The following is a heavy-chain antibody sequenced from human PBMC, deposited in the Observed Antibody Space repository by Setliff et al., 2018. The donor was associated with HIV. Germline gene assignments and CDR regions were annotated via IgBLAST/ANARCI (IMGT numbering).Heavy chain of an antibody. CDR3: AKGDSFVFSYVYPGY. V-gene: IGHV3-21*01. Sequence: PGGSLRLSCVASGFSFSRYTMMWVRQTPGKGLEWVSSITSNLNYKYADSVKGRFTISRDNTKNSLYLQMNSLRAEDTAVYYCAKGDSFVFSYVYPGYWGPGTLVTVSS. J-gene: IGHJ4*02. CDR1: GFSFSRYT. CDR2: ITSNLNY. D-gene: IGHD3-22*01.